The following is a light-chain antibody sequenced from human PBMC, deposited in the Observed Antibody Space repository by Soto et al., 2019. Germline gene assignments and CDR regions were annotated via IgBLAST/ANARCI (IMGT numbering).Light chain of an antibody. CDR3: QQYESYSWT. V-gene: IGKV1-5*01. CDR2: DAS. J-gene: IGKJ1*01. Sequence: IQMTQSPSDRSASFGDRVTITCRASQSIKTWLAWYQRKPGRAPNLLIYDASSLQSGVPSRFSGSVSGTEGTITISSLQNDDAATYYCQQYESYSWTFGQGTKVDIK. CDR1: QSIKTW.